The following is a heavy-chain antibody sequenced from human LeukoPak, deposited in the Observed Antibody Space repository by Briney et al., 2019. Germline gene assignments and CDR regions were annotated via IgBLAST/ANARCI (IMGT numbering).Heavy chain of an antibody. Sequence: GGSLRLSCAASGFTFSSYAMSWVRQAPGKGLEWGSAISGSGGSTYYADSVKGRFTISRDNSKNTLYLQMNRLRAEDTAVYYCAKAPTSGSYGLGWYFDLWGRGTLVTVSS. CDR1: GFTFSSYA. D-gene: IGHD1-26*01. CDR2: ISGSGGST. CDR3: AKAPTSGSYGLGWYFDL. J-gene: IGHJ2*01. V-gene: IGHV3-23*01.